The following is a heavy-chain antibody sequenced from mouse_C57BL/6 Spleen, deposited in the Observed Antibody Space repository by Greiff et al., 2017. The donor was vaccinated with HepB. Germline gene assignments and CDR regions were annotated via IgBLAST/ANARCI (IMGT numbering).Heavy chain of an antibody. CDR3: ARHSNYVVDY. CDR1: GYTSTSYW. D-gene: IGHD2-5*01. CDR2: IDPSDSYT. V-gene: IGHV1-50*01. Sequence: QVQLQQPGAELVKPGASVKLSCKASGYTSTSYWMQWVKQRPGQGLEWIGEIDPSDSYTNYNQKFKGKATLTVDTSSSTAYMQRSSLTSEDSAVYYCARHSNYVVDYWGQGTTLTVSS. J-gene: IGHJ2*01.